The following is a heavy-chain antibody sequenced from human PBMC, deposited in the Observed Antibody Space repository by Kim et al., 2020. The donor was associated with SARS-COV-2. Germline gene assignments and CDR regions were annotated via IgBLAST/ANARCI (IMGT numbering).Heavy chain of an antibody. CDR1: GFTFTSSA. Sequence: SVKVSCKASGFTFTSSAMQWVRQARGQRLEWIGWIVVGSGHTNYAQKFQERVTITRDMSTSTAYMELSSLRSEDTAVYYCAADRNGDGYPDYWGQGTLVTVSS. J-gene: IGHJ4*02. D-gene: IGHD3-22*01. CDR3: AADRNGDGYPDY. V-gene: IGHV1-58*02. CDR2: IVVGSGHT.